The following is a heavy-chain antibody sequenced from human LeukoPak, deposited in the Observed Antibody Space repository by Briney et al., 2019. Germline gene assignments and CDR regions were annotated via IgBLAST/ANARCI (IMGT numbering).Heavy chain of an antibody. CDR3: TKGSTTVIIPDFDY. J-gene: IGHJ4*02. V-gene: IGHV3-23*01. CDR1: GFTFSSYA. CDR2: ISGSGGST. D-gene: IGHD4-23*01. Sequence: QSGGSLRLSCAASGFTFSSYAMTWVRQAPGKGLEWVSAISGSGGSTYYADSVKGRFTISRDNSQNTLYLQMNSLRAEDTAVYYCTKGSTTVIIPDFDYWGQGTLVTVSS.